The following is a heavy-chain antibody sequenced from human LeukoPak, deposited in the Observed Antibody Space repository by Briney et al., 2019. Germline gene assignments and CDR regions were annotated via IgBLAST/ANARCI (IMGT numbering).Heavy chain of an antibody. D-gene: IGHD4-17*01. V-gene: IGHV3-23*01. Sequence: GGSLRLSCAASGFTFRNYAMSWVRRALRKGLEWGLDISGSGGSTYYADSVKGRFPMSRDNSMNTLSLQMNTVRGESTAVYNCAKRPTTSDFDYWGQGTLVTVSS. J-gene: IGHJ4*02. CDR3: AKRPTTSDFDY. CDR2: ISGSGGST. CDR1: GFTFRNYA.